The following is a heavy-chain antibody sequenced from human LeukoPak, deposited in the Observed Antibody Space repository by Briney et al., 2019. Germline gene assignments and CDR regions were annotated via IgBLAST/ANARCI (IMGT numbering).Heavy chain of an antibody. J-gene: IGHJ4*02. V-gene: IGHV3-21*01. CDR2: ISSSSSYI. D-gene: IGHD2-2*01. CDR3: ARASYCSSTSCYRAPFDY. CDR1: GFTFSSYS. Sequence: PGGSLRLSXAASGFTFSSYSMNWVRQVPGKGLEWVSSISSSSSYIYYADSVKGRFTISRDNAKNSLYLQMNSLRAEDTAVYYCARASYCSSTSCYRAPFDYWGQGTLVTVSS.